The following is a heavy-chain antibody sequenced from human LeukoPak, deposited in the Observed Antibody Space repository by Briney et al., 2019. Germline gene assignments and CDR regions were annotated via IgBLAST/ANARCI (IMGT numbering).Heavy chain of an antibody. CDR3: ARQSGEKAMAEFDY. V-gene: IGHV4-39*01. D-gene: IGHD5-18*01. CDR2: IYYSGST. J-gene: IGHJ4*02. Sequence: SETLSLTCTVSGGSISSSSYYWGWIRQPPGQGLEWIGSIYYSGSTYYNPSLKSRVTISVDTSKNQFSLKLSSVTAADTAVYYCARQSGEKAMAEFDYWGQGTLVTVSS. CDR1: GGSISSSSYY.